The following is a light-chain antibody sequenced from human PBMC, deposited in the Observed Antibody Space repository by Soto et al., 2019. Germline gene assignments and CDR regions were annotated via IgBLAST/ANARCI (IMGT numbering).Light chain of an antibody. CDR1: TSDVGGYNY. V-gene: IGLV2-14*01. Sequence: QSVLTQPASVSGSPGQSITISCTGTTSDVGGYNYVSWYQQHPGKAPKLMIYEVSNRPSGVSNRFSGSKSGNTASLTISGLQAEDEADYYCSSYTSRSSYVVGTGTKGTVL. CDR2: EVS. J-gene: IGLJ1*01. CDR3: SSYTSRSSYV.